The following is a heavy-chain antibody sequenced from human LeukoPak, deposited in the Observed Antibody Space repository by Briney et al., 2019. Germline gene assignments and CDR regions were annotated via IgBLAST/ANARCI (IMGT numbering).Heavy chain of an antibody. CDR3: ARHSLLRPSGSYYPTYYYYYYMDV. D-gene: IGHD3-10*01. V-gene: IGHV4-34*01. Sequence: SETLSLTCAVYGGSFSGYYWSWIRQPPGKGLEWIGEINHSGSTNYNPSLKSRVTISVDTSKNQFSLKLSSVTAADTAVYYCARHSLLRPSGSYYPTYYYYYYMDVWGKGTTVTISS. CDR2: INHSGST. J-gene: IGHJ6*03. CDR1: GGSFSGYY.